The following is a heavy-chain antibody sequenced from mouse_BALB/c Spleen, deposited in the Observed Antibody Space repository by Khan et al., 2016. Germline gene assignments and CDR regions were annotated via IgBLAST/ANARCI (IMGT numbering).Heavy chain of an antibody. Sequence: EVKLEESGGGLVQPGGSMKLSCAASGFTFSDAWMAWVRQSPEKGLEWVAEISSKANNHATYYAESVQGRFTISSDDSRSRIYLQMTSIRAEVTSSYYSSVQHFCYAGRIYYANDYWGHETSITGSS. J-gene: IGHJ4*01. D-gene: IGHD2-1*01. CDR1: GFTFSDAW. CDR3: SVQHFCYAGRIYYANDY. CDR2: ISSKANNHAT. V-gene: IGHV6-6*01.